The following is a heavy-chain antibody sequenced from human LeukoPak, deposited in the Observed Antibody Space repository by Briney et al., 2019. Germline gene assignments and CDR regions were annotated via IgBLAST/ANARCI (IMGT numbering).Heavy chain of an antibody. J-gene: IGHJ4*02. V-gene: IGHV4-31*03. CDR1: GGSISSSGYY. CDR3: ARGRQYQLPN. Sequence: SQTLSLTCTVSGGSISSSGYYWSWIRQHPGKGLEWIGYIYYSGSTYYNPSLKSRVTISVDTSKNQFSLKLSSVTAADTAVYYCARGRQYQLPNWGQGTLVTVSS. D-gene: IGHD2-2*01. CDR2: IYYSGST.